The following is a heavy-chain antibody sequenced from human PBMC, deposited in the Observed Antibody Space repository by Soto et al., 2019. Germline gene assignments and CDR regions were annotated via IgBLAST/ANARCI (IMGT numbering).Heavy chain of an antibody. D-gene: IGHD7-27*01. Sequence: GRSLRLSCAASGFTFSNYHIHWVRQTPGKGLEWVALIWNDGTQKYYADSVKGRFTISRDNSNNILYLQMNSLRAEDTAVYYCARIGTWALNFDYWGRGTLVTVSS. CDR2: IWNDGTQK. J-gene: IGHJ4*02. CDR3: ARIGTWALNFDY. CDR1: GFTFSNYH. V-gene: IGHV3-33*01.